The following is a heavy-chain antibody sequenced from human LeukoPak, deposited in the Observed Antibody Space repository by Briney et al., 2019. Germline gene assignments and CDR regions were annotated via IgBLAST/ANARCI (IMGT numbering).Heavy chain of an antibody. CDR3: STDNDYGDYGFDY. CDR2: IKRKSDGGTA. V-gene: IGHV3-15*01. CDR1: GFTFSNAW. J-gene: IGHJ4*02. D-gene: IGHD4-17*01. Sequence: GGSLRLSCTASGFTFSNAWMNWVRQAPGKGLEWVGRIKRKSDGGTADYAAAVQGRFTISRDDSKDTLYLQMNTLKTEDTAVYYCSTDNDYGDYGFDYWGQGTLVTVSS.